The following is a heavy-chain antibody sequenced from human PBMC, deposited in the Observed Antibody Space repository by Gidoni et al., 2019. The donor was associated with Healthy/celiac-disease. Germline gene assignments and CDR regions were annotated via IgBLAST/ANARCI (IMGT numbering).Heavy chain of an antibody. CDR3: ARVGPRHYGSGSYSLYNWFDP. V-gene: IGHV3-48*03. CDR2: ISSSGSTI. D-gene: IGHD3-10*01. J-gene: IGHJ5*02. Sequence: EVQLVESGGGLVQPGGSLRLSCAASGFTFSSYELNWVRQAPGKGLEWVSYISSSGSTIYYADPVKGRFTISRDNAKNSLYLQMNSLRAEDTAVYYCARVGPRHYGSGSYSLYNWFDPWGQGTLVTVSS. CDR1: GFTFSSYE.